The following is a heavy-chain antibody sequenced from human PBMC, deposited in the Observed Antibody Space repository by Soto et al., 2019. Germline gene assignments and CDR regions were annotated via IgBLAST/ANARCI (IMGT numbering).Heavy chain of an antibody. Sequence: PSETLSLTCTVSGGSISSGGYYWSWIRQHPGKGLEWIGYIYYGGSTYYNPSLKSRVTISVDTSKNQFSLKLSSVTAADTAVYYCASWDSSGYYRPGAFDIWGQGTMVTVSS. V-gene: IGHV4-31*03. CDR1: GGSISSGGYY. J-gene: IGHJ3*02. CDR2: IYYGGST. CDR3: ASWDSSGYYRPGAFDI. D-gene: IGHD3-22*01.